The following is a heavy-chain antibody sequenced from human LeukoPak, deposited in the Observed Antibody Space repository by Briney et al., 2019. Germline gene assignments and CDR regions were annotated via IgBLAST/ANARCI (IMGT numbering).Heavy chain of an antibody. Sequence: SETLSLTCNVSGGSISSYYWSWIRQPPGKGLEWIGYIYYSGSTNYNPSLKSRVTISADTSKNQFSLKLSSVTAADTAVYYCARGALSYYYGSGSYSVKMRYYFDYWGQGTLVTVSS. D-gene: IGHD3-10*01. CDR1: GGSISSYY. CDR3: ARGALSYYYGSGSYSVKMRYYFDY. J-gene: IGHJ4*02. CDR2: IYYSGST. V-gene: IGHV4-59*01.